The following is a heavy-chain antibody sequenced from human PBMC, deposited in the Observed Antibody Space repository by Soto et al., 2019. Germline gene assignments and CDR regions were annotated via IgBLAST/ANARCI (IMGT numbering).Heavy chain of an antibody. D-gene: IGHD4-17*01. V-gene: IGHV3-30-3*01. CDR3: ARRLTTSVTAMGY. CDR1: GFTFSDYA. J-gene: IGHJ4*02. Sequence: QVHLVESGGGVVQPGRSLRLSCSASGFTFSDYAIHWVRQALGKGLEWVAVISDDGINKYTADSVKGRFIISRDNSKNTVFLQMSSLGPEDTAVYYCARRLTTSVTAMGYWGQGTLVTVSS. CDR2: ISDDGINK.